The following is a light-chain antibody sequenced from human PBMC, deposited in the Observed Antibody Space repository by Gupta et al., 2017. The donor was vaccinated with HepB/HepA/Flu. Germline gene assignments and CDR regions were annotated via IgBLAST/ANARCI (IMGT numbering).Light chain of an antibody. V-gene: IGLV2-14*03. J-gene: IGLJ2*01. Sequence: QSALPPPASVSGSPGQSITISCTGTSSAVGTYNSCAWHQQHPGKALNLMIFDVSKRPAGAADRFSGSKSGNTASLTISGLQAEDEDDYYCSSYTSTITVVFGGGTRLTVL. CDR3: SSYTSTITVV. CDR2: DVS. CDR1: SSAVGTYNS.